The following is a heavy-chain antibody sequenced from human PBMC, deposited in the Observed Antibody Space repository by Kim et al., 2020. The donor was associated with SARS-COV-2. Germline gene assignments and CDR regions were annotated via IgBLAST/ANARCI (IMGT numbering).Heavy chain of an antibody. CDR2: ITDSGDTT. CDR3: VRWVNRKYFDY. V-gene: IGHV3-23*01. CDR1: GLTFTSNG. J-gene: IGHJ4*02. Sequence: GVSLRLSCLVFGLTFTSNGMIWVRQAPGKGLEWVSSITDSGDTTTYYTDPVKGLFTISRDNSKNTLYLQMHSLRVDDTAVYYRVRWVNRKYFDYCCQG. D-gene: IGHD2-21*01.